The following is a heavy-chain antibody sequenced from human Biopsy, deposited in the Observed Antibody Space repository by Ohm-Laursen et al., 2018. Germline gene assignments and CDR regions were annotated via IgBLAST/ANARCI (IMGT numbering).Heavy chain of an antibody. CDR2: INHSGRT. V-gene: IGHV4-34*01. CDR3: VRGVDHYDPYHYYALDV. D-gene: IGHD3-22*01. CDR1: GESFNGYY. Sequence: ETLSLTCAVYGESFNGYYWSWIRQTPGKGLEWIGEINHSGRTNYNPSLKSRVTISVDTSKNQFSLKVRSVTAADTAVYYCVRGVDHYDPYHYYALDVWGQGTTVTVSS. J-gene: IGHJ6*02.